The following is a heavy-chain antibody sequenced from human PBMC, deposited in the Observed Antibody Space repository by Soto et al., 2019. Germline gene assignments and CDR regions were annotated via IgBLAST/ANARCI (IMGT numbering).Heavy chain of an antibody. Sequence: QVQLVQSGAEVKKPGSSVKVSCKASGGTFSSYAINWVRQAPGQGLELMGGIIPIFGTANYAQKFQGRVTITADESTSTAYMELTSLRSEDTAVYYCARSEGYSGYDLRRYSWFDPWGQGTLVTVSS. CDR2: IIPIFGTA. V-gene: IGHV1-69*12. CDR3: ARSEGYSGYDLRRYSWFDP. J-gene: IGHJ5*02. D-gene: IGHD5-12*01. CDR1: GGTFSSYA.